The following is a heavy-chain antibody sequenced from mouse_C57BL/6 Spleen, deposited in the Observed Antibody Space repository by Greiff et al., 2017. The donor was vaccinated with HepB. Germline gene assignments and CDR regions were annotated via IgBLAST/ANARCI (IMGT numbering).Heavy chain of an antibody. CDR1: GFTFSSYA. D-gene: IGHD1-1*02. V-gene: IGHV5-4*01. Sequence: DVKLVESGGGLVKPGGSLKLSCAASGFTFSSYAMSWVRQTPEKRLEWVATISDGGSYTYYPDNVKGRFTISRDNAKNNLYLQMSHLKSEDTAMYYCARDRGGYYFDYWGQVTTLTVSS. J-gene: IGHJ2*01. CDR2: ISDGGSYT. CDR3: ARDRGGYYFDY.